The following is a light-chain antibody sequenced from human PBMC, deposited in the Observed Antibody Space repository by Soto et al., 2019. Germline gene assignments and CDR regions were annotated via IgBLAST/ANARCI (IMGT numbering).Light chain of an antibody. CDR2: RNN. V-gene: IGLV1-47*01. J-gene: IGLJ1*01. CDR3: ATWDDSLNGFYV. Sequence: QSVLTQPPSLSGTPGQGVTISCSGSTSNIGSNYVYWYQQLPGTAPKLLIYRNNQRPSGVPDRFSGSKSGTSASLAISGLRSDDEADYFCATWDDSLNGFYVFGTGTKLTVL. CDR1: TSNIGSNY.